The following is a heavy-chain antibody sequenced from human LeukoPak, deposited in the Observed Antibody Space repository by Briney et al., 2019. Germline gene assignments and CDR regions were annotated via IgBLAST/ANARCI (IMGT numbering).Heavy chain of an antibody. J-gene: IGHJ4*02. V-gene: IGHV3-23*01. CDR1: GFTFSSYA. CDR2: ISGSGGST. CDR3: AKEGAPTVVTALGSNY. D-gene: IGHD4-23*01. Sequence: GGSLRLSCAASGFTFSSYAMSWVRQAPGKGLEWVSAISGSGGSTYYADSVKGRFTISRDNSKNTLYLQMNSLRAEDTAVYYCAKEGAPTVVTALGSNYWGQGALVTVSS.